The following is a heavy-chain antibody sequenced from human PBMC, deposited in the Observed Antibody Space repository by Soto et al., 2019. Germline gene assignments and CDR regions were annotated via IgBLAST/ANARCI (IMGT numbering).Heavy chain of an antibody. CDR2: MNTNTGNT. CDR3: VREVRFFGGHVGY. CDR1: GYTFTEFD. Sequence: QVLLGQSGADVKKPGASVKGSCKTSGYTFTEFDINWVRQAPGQGLEWMGWMNTNTGNTGYAQKFQGRVTMTRDTSIRTANMELRKLRAEYTALYYCVREVRFFGGHVGYWGQGTLVTVSS. J-gene: IGHJ4*02. V-gene: IGHV1-8*01. D-gene: IGHD3-3*01.